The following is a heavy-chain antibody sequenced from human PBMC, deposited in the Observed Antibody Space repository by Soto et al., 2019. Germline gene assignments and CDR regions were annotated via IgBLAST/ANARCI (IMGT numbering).Heavy chain of an antibody. V-gene: IGHV4-4*07. CDR2: IHTSGSS. CDR1: GGSIRTIY. CDR3: ARESRDSGDGLDV. D-gene: IGHD2-15*01. Sequence: QAQLQESGPGLVKPSETLSLRCSVSGGSIRTIYWTWVRQPAGKGLEWIGRIHTSGSSSYNPSLERRVSMSIDTPKNQFSLKLKSVTVADTAVYYCARESRDSGDGLDVWGQGTAVTVSS. J-gene: IGHJ6*02.